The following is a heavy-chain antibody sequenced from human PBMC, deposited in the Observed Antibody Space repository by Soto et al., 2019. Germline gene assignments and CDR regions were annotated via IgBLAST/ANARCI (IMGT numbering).Heavy chain of an antibody. D-gene: IGHD3-22*01. Sequence: QVHLQESGPGLVKPSQTLSLSCTVSGDSISSPHYYWTWIRQPPGKGLEWVGYIYYTGNNFYNPALKSLVAMSVDPSTNQFSLKLASVTDADTAVYFCAREPKQNYDSSPWNGGFHSWGPGTLVTVSS. CDR1: GDSISSPHYY. V-gene: IGHV4-30-4*01. CDR3: AREPKQNYDSSPWNGGFHS. J-gene: IGHJ4*02. CDR2: IYYTGNN.